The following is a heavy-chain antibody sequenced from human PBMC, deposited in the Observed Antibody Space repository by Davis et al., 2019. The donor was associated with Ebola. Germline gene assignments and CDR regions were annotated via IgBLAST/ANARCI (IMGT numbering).Heavy chain of an antibody. V-gene: IGHV1-46*01. CDR2: INPSGGST. CDR3: ARECSDGVHWWFDP. J-gene: IGHJ5*02. CDR1: GYTFTSYY. D-gene: IGHD2-15*01. Sequence: AASVKVSCKASGYTFTSYYMHWVRQAPGQGLEWMGIINPSGGSTSYAQKLQGRVTMTTDTSTSTAYMELRSLRSDDTAVYYCARECSDGVHWWFDPWGQGTLVTASS.